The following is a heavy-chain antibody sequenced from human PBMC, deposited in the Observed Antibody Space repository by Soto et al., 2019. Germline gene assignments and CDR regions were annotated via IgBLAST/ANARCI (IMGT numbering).Heavy chain of an antibody. J-gene: IGHJ4*02. D-gene: IGHD6-13*01. CDR2: MSSGGSTI. CDR3: AREGDGSRWFNYFDY. V-gene: IGHV3-48*01. CDR1: GFTFSRDS. Sequence: EMQLVESGGGLVQPGGSLRLACAASGFTFSRDSMNWVRQAPGKGLEWVSYMSSGGSTIYYADSVKGRFTISRDNAKNSLYLQMNSLRAEDTAVYYCAREGDGSRWFNYFDYWGQGIQVTVSS.